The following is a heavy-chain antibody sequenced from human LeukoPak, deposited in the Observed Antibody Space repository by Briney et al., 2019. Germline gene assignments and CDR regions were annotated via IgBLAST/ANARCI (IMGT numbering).Heavy chain of an antibody. CDR3: ASPGYSSSWYDRNYYYYYMDV. Sequence: GASVKVSCKASGGTFSSYAISWVRQAPGQVLEWMGGIIPIFDTANYAQKFQGRVTITTDESTSTAYMELSSLRSEDTAVYYCASPGYSSSWYDRNYYYYYMDVWGKGTTVTVSS. CDR2: IIPIFDTA. D-gene: IGHD6-13*01. CDR1: GGTFSSYA. J-gene: IGHJ6*03. V-gene: IGHV1-69*05.